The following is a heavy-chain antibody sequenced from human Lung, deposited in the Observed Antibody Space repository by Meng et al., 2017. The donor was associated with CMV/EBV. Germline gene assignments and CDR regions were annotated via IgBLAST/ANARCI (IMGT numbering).Heavy chain of an antibody. CDR1: DDSISSRSYY. CDR2: IYYSGST. V-gene: IGHV4-39*07. J-gene: IGHJ4*02. CDR3: ARINIASRRAIDY. D-gene: IGHD6-6*01. Sequence: LXCTVPDDSISSRSYYWGWIRQPPGKGLEWIGSIYYSGSTYYNPSLKSRVTISVDTSKNQFSLKLSSVAAADTAVYYCARINIASRRAIDYWGQGTLVTVSS.